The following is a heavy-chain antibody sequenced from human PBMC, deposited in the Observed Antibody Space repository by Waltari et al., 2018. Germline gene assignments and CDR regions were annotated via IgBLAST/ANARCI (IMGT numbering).Heavy chain of an antibody. D-gene: IGHD3-22*01. V-gene: IGHV3-23*01. Sequence: EVQLLESGGGLVQPGGSLRLSCAASGFTFSSYAMSWVRQAPGKGLEWVSAISGSGGSTYYADSVKGRFTISRDNSKKTLYLQMNSLRAEDTAVYYCAKFPQYYYDSSGFYFDYWGQGTLVTVSS. CDR1: GFTFSSYA. CDR2: ISGSGGST. CDR3: AKFPQYYYDSSGFYFDY. J-gene: IGHJ4*02.